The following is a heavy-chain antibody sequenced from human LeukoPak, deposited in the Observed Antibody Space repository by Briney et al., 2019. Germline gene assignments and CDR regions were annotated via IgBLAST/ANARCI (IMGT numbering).Heavy chain of an antibody. CDR2: ISGSGGST. CDR3: AKALHESGYSYYYYYYGMDV. Sequence: PGGSLRLSCAASGFTFSSYAMSWVRQAPGKGLEWVSAISGSGGSTYCADSVKGRFTISRDNSKNTLYLQMNSLRAEDTAVYYCAKALHESGYSYYYYYYGMDVWGQGTTVTVSS. CDR1: GFTFSSYA. V-gene: IGHV3-23*01. D-gene: IGHD3-3*01. J-gene: IGHJ6*02.